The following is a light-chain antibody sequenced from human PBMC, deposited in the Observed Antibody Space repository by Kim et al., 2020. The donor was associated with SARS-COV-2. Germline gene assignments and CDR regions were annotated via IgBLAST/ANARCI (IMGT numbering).Light chain of an antibody. CDR2: GAS. Sequence: LDPGERATRSCRASQSINSNLAWYQQIPGQAPRLLLYGASYRATGIADRFSGSGSGTDFTLTISRLEPEDFAVYYCQQYATSGRTFGQGTKVDIK. V-gene: IGKV3-20*01. CDR3: QQYATSGRT. CDR1: QSINSN. J-gene: IGKJ1*01.